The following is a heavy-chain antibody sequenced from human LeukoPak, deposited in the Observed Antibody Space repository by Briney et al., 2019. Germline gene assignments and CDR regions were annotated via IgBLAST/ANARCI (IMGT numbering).Heavy chain of an antibody. D-gene: IGHD1-14*01. CDR1: GFTFSSYE. CDR3: ARDRVVGTTRGVFDI. J-gene: IGHJ3*02. CDR2: ISSSGSTI. Sequence: GGSLRLSCAASGFTFSSYEMNWVRQAPGKGLEWVSYISSSGSTIYYADSVKGRFTISRDNAKNSLYLQMNSLRAEDTAVYHCARDRVVGTTRGVFDIWGQGTMVTVSS. V-gene: IGHV3-48*03.